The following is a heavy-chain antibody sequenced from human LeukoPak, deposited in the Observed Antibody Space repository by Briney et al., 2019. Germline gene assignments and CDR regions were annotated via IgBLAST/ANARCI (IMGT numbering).Heavy chain of an antibody. V-gene: IGHV4-59*01. CDR3: ARDGYYGSVSYVYYYYGMDV. D-gene: IGHD3-10*01. J-gene: IGHJ6*02. CDR1: GGSISSYY. CDR2: IYYSGST. Sequence: SETLSLTCTVSGGSISSYYWSWIRQPPGQGLEWIGYIYYSGSTNYNPSLKSRVTISVDTSKNHSSLKLSSVTAADTAVYYCARDGYYGSVSYVYYYYGMDVWGQGTTVTVSS.